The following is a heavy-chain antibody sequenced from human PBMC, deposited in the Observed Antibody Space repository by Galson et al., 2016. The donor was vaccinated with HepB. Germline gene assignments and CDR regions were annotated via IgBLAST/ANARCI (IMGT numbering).Heavy chain of an antibody. Sequence: SVKVSCKVSGNTLNELSIHWVRQAPGKGLEWMGGFDPEDGERIYAQKFQGRITMTGDTSTETAYMELRSLRSEDTAVYYCATGHSPEGSTVRGVWGMDVWRQGTTVTVSS. CDR3: ATGHSPEGSTVRGVWGMDV. D-gene: IGHD3-10*01. J-gene: IGHJ6*02. CDR1: GNTLNELS. V-gene: IGHV1-24*01. CDR2: FDPEDGER.